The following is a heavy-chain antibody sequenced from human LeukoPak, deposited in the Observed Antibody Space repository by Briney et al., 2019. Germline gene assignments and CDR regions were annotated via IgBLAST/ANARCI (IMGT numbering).Heavy chain of an antibody. J-gene: IGHJ4*02. D-gene: IGHD1-26*01. CDR3: ARDPLPGGSLPFDY. V-gene: IGHV1-3*01. CDR1: GYTFPSFG. Sequence: ASVKVSCKTSGYTFPSFGITWIRQVPGQRLEWMGWINAGNGNTKYSQKFQGRVTITRDTSASTAYMELSSLRSEDTAVYYCARDPLPGGSLPFDYWGQGTLVTVSS. CDR2: INAGNGNT.